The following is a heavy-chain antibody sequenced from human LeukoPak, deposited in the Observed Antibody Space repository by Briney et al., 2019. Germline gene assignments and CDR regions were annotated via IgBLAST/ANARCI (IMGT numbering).Heavy chain of an antibody. CDR3: ARHKEVGDYYYFDY. CDR2: INPSGGST. Sequence: GASVKVSCXASGYTFTSYYMHWVRQARGQGLEWMAIINPSGGSTSYTQKFQGRVTMTRDTSTTTVYMELSSLRSQDTAVYYCARHKEVGDYYYFDYWGQGTLVTVSS. V-gene: IGHV1-46*01. D-gene: IGHD2/OR15-2a*01. CDR1: GYTFTSYY. J-gene: IGHJ4*02.